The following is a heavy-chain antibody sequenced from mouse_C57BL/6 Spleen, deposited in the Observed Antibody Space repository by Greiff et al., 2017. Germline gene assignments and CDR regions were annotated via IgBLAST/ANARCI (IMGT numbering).Heavy chain of an antibody. D-gene: IGHD1-1*01. CDR2: INPYNGGT. V-gene: IGHV1-19*01. CDR1: GYTFTDYY. CDR3: ASPPYYYFDY. J-gene: IGHJ2*01. Sequence: VQLKQSGPVLVKPGASVKMSCKASGYTFTDYYMNWVKQSHGKSLEWIGVINPYNGGTSYNQKFKGKATLTVDKSSSTAYMELNSLTSEDSAVYYCASPPYYYFDYWGQGTTLTVSS.